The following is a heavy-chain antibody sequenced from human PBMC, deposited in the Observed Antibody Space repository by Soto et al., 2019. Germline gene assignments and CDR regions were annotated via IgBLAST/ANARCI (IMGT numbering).Heavy chain of an antibody. CDR1: GFIFDEYA. Sequence: GGSLRLSCTASGFIFDEYAMTWVRQAPWKGLEWVGFIRSKSYGGTTEYAASVEGRFTLSRDDSKTIAYLQMNSLKTEDTGVYFCARLDYYDRRGSYSGMDVWGQGTPVPVSS. CDR3: ARLDYYDRRGSYSGMDV. CDR2: IRSKSYGGTT. J-gene: IGHJ6*02. V-gene: IGHV3-49*04. D-gene: IGHD3-22*01.